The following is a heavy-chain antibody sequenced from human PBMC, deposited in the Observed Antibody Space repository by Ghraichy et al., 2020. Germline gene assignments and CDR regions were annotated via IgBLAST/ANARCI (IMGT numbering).Heavy chain of an antibody. V-gene: IGHV3-15*01. J-gene: IGHJ4*02. Sequence: LSLTCAASGFTFNTAWMSWVRQAPGKGLELVGRIKSKTAGGTTDYAAPVKGRFSISRDDSTNTLYLQMNSLKTEDTAMYYCAKTFNSDSNMDYWGQGILVTVSS. CDR1: GFTFNTAW. CDR3: AKTFNSDSNMDY. D-gene: IGHD3-22*01. CDR2: IKSKTAGGTT.